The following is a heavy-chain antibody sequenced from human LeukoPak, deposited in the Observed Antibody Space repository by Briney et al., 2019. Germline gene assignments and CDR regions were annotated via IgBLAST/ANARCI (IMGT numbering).Heavy chain of an antibody. Sequence: GGSLRLSCAASGFTFSDYWMHWVRQAPGRGLEWEANIKQDGSERYYVDSVKGRFTITRDNAKNSLSLQMNSLRVEDTAVYYCVRAIAAAASYWGQGTLVTVSS. D-gene: IGHD6-13*01. V-gene: IGHV3-7*01. CDR1: GFTFSDYW. J-gene: IGHJ4*02. CDR3: VRAIAAAASY. CDR2: IKQDGSER.